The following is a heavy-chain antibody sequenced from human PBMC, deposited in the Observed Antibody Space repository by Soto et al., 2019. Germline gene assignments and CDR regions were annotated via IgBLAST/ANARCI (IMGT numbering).Heavy chain of an antibody. CDR2: INAGNGNT. V-gene: IGHV1-3*05. CDR3: ARGRWLQADDY. Sequence: QVQLVQSGAEEKKPGASVKVSCKASGYTFTSYAMHWVRQAPGQRLEWMGWINAGNGNTKYSQKFQGRVTITRDTAARSEYVDPISMRSEDTAVYYCARGRWLQADDYWGQGTLVTVSS. D-gene: IGHD5-12*01. CDR1: GYTFTSYA. J-gene: IGHJ4*02.